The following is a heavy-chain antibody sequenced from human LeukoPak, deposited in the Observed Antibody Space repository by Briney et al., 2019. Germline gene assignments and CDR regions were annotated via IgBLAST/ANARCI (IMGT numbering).Heavy chain of an antibody. D-gene: IGHD5-24*01. V-gene: IGHV1-69*13. J-gene: IGHJ3*02. CDR1: GGTFSSYA. CDR3: ARDGEMATIQAAFDI. Sequence: ASVKVSCKASGGTFSSYAINWVRQAPGQGLEWMGGIIPIFGTANYAQKFQGRVTITADESTSTAYMELSSLRSEDTAVYYCARDGEMATIQAAFDIWGQGTMVTVSS. CDR2: IIPIFGTA.